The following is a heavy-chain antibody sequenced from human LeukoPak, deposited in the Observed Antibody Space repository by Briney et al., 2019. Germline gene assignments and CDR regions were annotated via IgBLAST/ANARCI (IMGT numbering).Heavy chain of an antibody. J-gene: IGHJ4*02. V-gene: IGHV3-48*01. Sequence: GGSLRLSCAASGFTFNSYSMNWVRQAPGKGLEWVSYITSSSGTIYYADSVKGRFTISRDNAKNSLYLQMNSLRAEDTAVYYCARENYDILTLDYYFDYWGQGTLVTVSS. CDR2: ITSSSGTI. CDR1: GFTFNSYS. D-gene: IGHD3-9*01. CDR3: ARENYDILTLDYYFDY.